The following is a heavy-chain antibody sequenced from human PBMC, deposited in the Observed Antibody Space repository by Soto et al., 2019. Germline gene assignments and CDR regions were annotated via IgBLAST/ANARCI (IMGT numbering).Heavy chain of an antibody. D-gene: IGHD2-15*01. V-gene: IGHV3-23*01. J-gene: IGHJ3*02. CDR2: MGGANGDT. CDR3: AKDGVDHNSVWDPFDI. Sequence: SGGSLRLSCAASEFIFSDYAMSWVRQAPGTGLEWVAGMGGANGDTYYAESVRGRFAIFRNNSKNTLFLQLNSLRAEDTAVYFCAKDGVDHNSVWDPFDIWGQGTLVTVSS. CDR1: EFIFSDYA.